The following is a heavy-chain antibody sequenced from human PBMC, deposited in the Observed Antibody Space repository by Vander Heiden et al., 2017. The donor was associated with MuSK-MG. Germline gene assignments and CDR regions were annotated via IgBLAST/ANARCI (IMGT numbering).Heavy chain of an antibody. V-gene: IGHV3-49*03. CDR2: IRSKAYGGTT. Sequence: EVQLVESGGGLVQPGRSLRLSCTVSGFTLGDYAMSWFRQAPGKGLGWLSCIRSKAYGGTTEYAASVKGRFTISRDDSKSIAYLQMSSLKTEDTAVYYCTRRSYDILTGYPTGAFDIWGQGTMVTVSS. CDR3: TRRSYDILTGYPTGAFDI. CDR1: GFTLGDYA. D-gene: IGHD3-9*01. J-gene: IGHJ3*02.